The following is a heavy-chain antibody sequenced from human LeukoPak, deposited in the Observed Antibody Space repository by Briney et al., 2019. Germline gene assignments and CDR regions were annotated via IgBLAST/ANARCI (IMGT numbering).Heavy chain of an antibody. CDR3: ARDRPLYVSGSGYGMDV. D-gene: IGHD3-10*01. Sequence: PGGSLRLSCAASGFTFSSYGMHWVRQAPGKGLEWVAVIWYDGSNKYYADSVKGRFTISRDSYKNTLYLEMNTLRDEDTAMYVCARDRPLYVSGSGYGMDVWGQGTRVIVSS. CDR1: GFTFSSYG. J-gene: IGHJ6*02. CDR2: IWYDGSNK. V-gene: IGHV3-33*08.